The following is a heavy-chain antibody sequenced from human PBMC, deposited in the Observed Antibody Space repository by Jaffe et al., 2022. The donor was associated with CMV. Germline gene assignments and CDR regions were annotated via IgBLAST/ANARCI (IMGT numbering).Heavy chain of an antibody. CDR2: IIPILGIA. D-gene: IGHD4-17*01. CDR1: GGTFSSYA. V-gene: IGHV1-69*09. J-gene: IGHJ6*03. CDR3: AREPPTTVTNKLPYYYYYYMDV. Sequence: QVQLVQSGAEVKKPGSSVKVSCKASGGTFSSYAISWVRQAPGQGLEWMGRIIPILGIANYAQKFQGRVTITADKSTSTAYMELSSLRSEDTAVYYCAREPPTTVTNKLPYYYYYYMDVWGKGTTVTVSS.